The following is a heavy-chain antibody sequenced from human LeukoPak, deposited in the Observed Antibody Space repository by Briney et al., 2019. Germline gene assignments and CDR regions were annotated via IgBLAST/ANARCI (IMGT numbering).Heavy chain of an antibody. CDR2: INQDGSVK. CDR1: GFAFSTYW. V-gene: IGHV3-7*01. CDR3: TRDFVF. D-gene: IGHD3-3*01. J-gene: IGHJ4*02. Sequence: GGSLRLSCAASGFAFSTYWMDWGRQAPGKGLEWVGNINQDGSVKHYVASVRGRFTISGDNARNSVYLQMNALRVEDTAVYYCTRDFVFWGQGTLVTASS.